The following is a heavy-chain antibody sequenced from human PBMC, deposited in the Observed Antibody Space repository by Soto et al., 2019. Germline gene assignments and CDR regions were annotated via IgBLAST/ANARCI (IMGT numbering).Heavy chain of an antibody. CDR3: ARDPANLALAVAYFDS. V-gene: IGHV4-59*08. CDR1: GGSISSHY. CDR2: ISHTGRT. D-gene: IGHD2-15*01. J-gene: IGHJ4*02. Sequence: PSETLSLTCTVSGGSISSHYWGWIRQSPEKGLEWIGSISHTGRTSYNPSLKSRVSISVDTSKNQFSLTLTSVTAADTAVYYCARDPANLALAVAYFDSWGQGTLVTVSS.